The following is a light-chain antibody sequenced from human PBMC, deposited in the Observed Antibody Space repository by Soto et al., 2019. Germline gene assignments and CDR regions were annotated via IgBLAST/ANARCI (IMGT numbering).Light chain of an antibody. V-gene: IGLV2-14*01. CDR3: SSYTSSNTLL. J-gene: IGLJ2*01. CDR1: SSDVGDYNY. Sequence: QSALTQPASVSGSPGQSITISCTGSSSDVGDYNYVSWYQQHPGKAPKLMIYEVNDRPSGVSNRFSGSKSGNTASLTTSGLQGEDEADYYCSSYTSSNTLLFGGGTKLTVL. CDR2: EVN.